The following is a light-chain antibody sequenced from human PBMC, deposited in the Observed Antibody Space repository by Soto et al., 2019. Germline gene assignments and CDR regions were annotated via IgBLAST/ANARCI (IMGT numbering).Light chain of an antibody. CDR3: QQRSNWLFT. Sequence: EIVLTQSPATPSLSPGERATLSCRASQSVSSSLAWYQHKPGQAPRLLIYDASNRATGIPARFSGSGSGTDFTLTISSLEPEDFAVYYCQQRSNWLFTFGPGTKVDIK. V-gene: IGKV3-11*01. CDR1: QSVSSS. J-gene: IGKJ3*01. CDR2: DAS.